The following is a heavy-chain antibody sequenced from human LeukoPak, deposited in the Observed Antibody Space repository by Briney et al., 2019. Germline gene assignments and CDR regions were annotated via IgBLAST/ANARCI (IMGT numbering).Heavy chain of an antibody. CDR1: GYTFTTYA. CDR2: INAGNGNT. J-gene: IGHJ4*02. V-gene: IGHV1-3*01. Sequence: VKVSCKASGYTFTTYAMHWVRQAPGHRLEWMGWINAGNGNTKYSQKFQGRVTITRDISASTAYMELSSLRSEDTAVYYCARGGYDYFDSSGYYYFDYWGQGTLVTASS. CDR3: ARGGYDYFDSSGYYYFDY. D-gene: IGHD3-22*01.